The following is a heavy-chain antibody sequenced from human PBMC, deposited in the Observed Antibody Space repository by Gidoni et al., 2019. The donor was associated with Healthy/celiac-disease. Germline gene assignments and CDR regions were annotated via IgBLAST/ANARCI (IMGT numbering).Heavy chain of an antibody. V-gene: IGHV4-59*01. CDR3: ARGVVGAPLYYYYMDV. D-gene: IGHD2-15*01. CDR2: IYYSGST. Sequence: QVQLQESGPGLVKPSETLSLTCTVSGGSISSYYWSWIRQPPGKGLEWIGYIYYSGSTNYNPSLKSRVTISVDTSKNQFSLKLSSVTAADTAVYYCARGVVGAPLYYYYMDVWGKGTTVTVSS. CDR1: GGSISSYY. J-gene: IGHJ6*03.